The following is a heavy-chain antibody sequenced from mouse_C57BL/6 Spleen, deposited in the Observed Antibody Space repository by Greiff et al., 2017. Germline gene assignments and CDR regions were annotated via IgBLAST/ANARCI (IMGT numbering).Heavy chain of an antibody. D-gene: IGHD1-1*01. Sequence: QVQLQQPGAELVMPGASVKLSCKASGYTFTSYWMHWVKQRPGQGLEWIGEIDPSDSYTNYNQKFKGKYTLTVDKSSSPAYMQLSSLTSEDSAVYYGARKGSVYYYTMDYRGQGTSVTVSS. CDR2: IDPSDSYT. J-gene: IGHJ4*01. CDR1: GYTFTSYW. CDR3: ARKGSVYYYTMDY. V-gene: IGHV1-69*01.